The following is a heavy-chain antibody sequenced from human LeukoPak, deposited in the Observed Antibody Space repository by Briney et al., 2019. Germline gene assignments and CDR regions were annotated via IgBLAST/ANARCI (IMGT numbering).Heavy chain of an antibody. Sequence: PGGSLRLSCVASGLTFRNYGFHWVRQAPGKGLEWVSVIYSGGSTYYADSVKGRFTISRDNSKNTLYLQMNSLRAEDTAVYYCARVPSGKRYYYMDVWGKGTTVTVSS. J-gene: IGHJ6*03. V-gene: IGHV3-NL1*01. CDR3: ARVPSGKRYYYMDV. D-gene: IGHD4-23*01. CDR1: GLTFRNYG. CDR2: IYSGGST.